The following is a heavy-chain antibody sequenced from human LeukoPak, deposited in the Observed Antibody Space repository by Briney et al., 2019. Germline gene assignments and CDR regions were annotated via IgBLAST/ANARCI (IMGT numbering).Heavy chain of an antibody. CDR3: AREARGGWFDP. CDR2: IIPIFGTA. D-gene: IGHD4-23*01. CDR1: GGTFSSYA. V-gene: IGHV1-69*05. Sequence: SVKVSCKASGGTFSSYAISWVRQAPGQGREWMGGIIPIFGTANYAPKFRGRVTITTDESTSTAYMELSSLRSEDTAVYYCAREARGGWFDPWGQGTLVTVSS. J-gene: IGHJ5*02.